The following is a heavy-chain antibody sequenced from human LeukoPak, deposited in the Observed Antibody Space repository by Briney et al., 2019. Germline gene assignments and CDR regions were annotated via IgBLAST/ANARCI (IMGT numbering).Heavy chain of an antibody. CDR1: GYTLTELS. CDR2: FDPEDGET. J-gene: IGHJ6*03. Sequence: ASVKVSCKVSGYTLTELSMHWVRQAPGKGLEWMGGFDPEDGETIYAQKFQGRVTMTEDTSTDTAYMELSSLRSEDTAVYYSATVSYSSSSIYYYYYMDVWGKGTTVTVSS. D-gene: IGHD6-6*01. V-gene: IGHV1-24*01. CDR3: ATVSYSSSSIYYYYYMDV.